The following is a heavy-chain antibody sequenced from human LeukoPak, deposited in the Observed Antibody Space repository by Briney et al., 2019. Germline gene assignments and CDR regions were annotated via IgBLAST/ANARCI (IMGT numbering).Heavy chain of an antibody. CDR2: IRSKAYGGTT. CDR1: GFTFGDYA. V-gene: IGHV3-49*03. J-gene: IGHJ4*02. D-gene: IGHD2-2*01. CDR3: TRVRVAPEDIVVVPAALDY. Sequence: PGRSLRLSCTASGFTFGDYAMSWFRQAPGKGLKWVGFIRSKAYGGTTEYAASVKGRFTISRDDSKSIAYLQMNSLKTEDTAVYYCTRVRVAPEDIVVVPAALDYWGQGTLVTVSS.